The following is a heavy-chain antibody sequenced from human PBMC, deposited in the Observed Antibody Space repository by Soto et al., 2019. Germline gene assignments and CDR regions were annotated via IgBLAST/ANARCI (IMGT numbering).Heavy chain of an antibody. Sequence: GGSLRLSCGASGFTVSTNFMSWVRQAPGKGLEWVSVIYSGGDTYYADSVKGRFTISRDNSKNTLYLQMNSLRAEDTAVYYCARATMIALLTSWGQGTLVTV. D-gene: IGHD3-22*01. CDR3: ARATMIALLTS. V-gene: IGHV3-66*01. J-gene: IGHJ5*02. CDR1: GFTVSTNF. CDR2: IYSGGDT.